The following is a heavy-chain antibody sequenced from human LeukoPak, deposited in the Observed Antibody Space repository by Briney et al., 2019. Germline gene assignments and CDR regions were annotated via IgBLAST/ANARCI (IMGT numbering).Heavy chain of an antibody. CDR1: GFTFSSYS. CDR3: ARDRDYCSSTSCPYYFDY. D-gene: IGHD2-2*01. J-gene: IGHJ4*02. Sequence: GGSLRLSCAASGFTFSSYSMNWVRQAPGKGLEWVSSISSSSSYIYYADSVKGRFTISRDNAKNSLYLQMNSLRAEDTAVYYCARDRDYCSSTSCPYYFDYWGQGTLVTVSS. V-gene: IGHV3-21*01. CDR2: ISSSSSYI.